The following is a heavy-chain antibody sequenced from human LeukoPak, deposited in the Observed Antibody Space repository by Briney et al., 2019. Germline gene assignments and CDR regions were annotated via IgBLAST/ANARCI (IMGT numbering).Heavy chain of an antibody. CDR2: IYHSGST. V-gene: IGHV4-59*01. D-gene: IGHD3-22*01. Sequence: SETLSHTCTVSGVPMSSYYWSWLRQPPGKGLEGFGYIYHSGSTSYNPSIKRLLAMSEDMSQNQFSVKLHSVTAADTARYYCARVGPSGSGYYFYCFDFWGQGTTVAVCS. J-gene: IGHJ3*01. CDR1: GVPMSSYY. CDR3: ARVGPSGSGYYFYCFDF.